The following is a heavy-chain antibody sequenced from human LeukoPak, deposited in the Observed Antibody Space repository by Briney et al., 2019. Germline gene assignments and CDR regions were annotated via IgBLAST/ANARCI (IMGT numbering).Heavy chain of an antibody. Sequence: GASVKVSCKASGYTFTGYYMHWVRQAPGQGLEWMGWINPNSGGTNYAQNFQGRVTMTRDTSISTAYMELSRLRSDDTAVYYCAIGIVGATTFDYWGQGTLVTVSS. D-gene: IGHD1-26*01. CDR2: INPNSGGT. CDR1: GYTFTGYY. V-gene: IGHV1-2*02. CDR3: AIGIVGATTFDY. J-gene: IGHJ4*02.